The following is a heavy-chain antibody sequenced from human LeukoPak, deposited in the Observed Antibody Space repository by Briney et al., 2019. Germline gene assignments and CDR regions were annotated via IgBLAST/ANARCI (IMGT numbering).Heavy chain of an antibody. CDR2: INPNSGGT. D-gene: IGHD1-26*01. CDR3: ATIKRRIVGATNAFDI. Sequence: ASVKVSCKASGYTFTGYYMHWVRQAPGQGLEWMGWINPNSGGTNYAQKFQGRVTMTRDTSISTAYMELSRLRSDDTAVYYCATIKRRIVGATNAFDIWGQGTMVTVSS. V-gene: IGHV1-2*02. CDR1: GYTFTGYY. J-gene: IGHJ3*02.